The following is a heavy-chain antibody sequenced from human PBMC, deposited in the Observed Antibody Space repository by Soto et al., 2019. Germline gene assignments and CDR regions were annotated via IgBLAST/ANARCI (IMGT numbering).Heavy chain of an antibody. Sequence: SETLSLTCTVSGGSISRYYWSWIRQPPGKELEWIGYIYYSGSANYNPSLKSRVTISVDTSNNEFFLELSSVTAADTAVYYCARGLFSETHYSGGWYFFDYWGQGTLVTVSS. V-gene: IGHV4-59*12. CDR3: ARGLFSETHYSGGWYFFDY. J-gene: IGHJ4*02. D-gene: IGHD1-26*01. CDR1: GGSISRYY. CDR2: IYYSGSA.